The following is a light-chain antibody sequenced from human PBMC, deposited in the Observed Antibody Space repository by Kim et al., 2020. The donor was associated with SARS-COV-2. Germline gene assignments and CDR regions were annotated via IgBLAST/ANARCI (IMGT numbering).Light chain of an antibody. Sequence: EIVLTQSPGTLSLSPGERATLSCRASQSVSSSYLAWYQQKPGQAPRLLIYGASSRATGIPDRFSGSRSGTDFTLTISRLEPEDFAVYYCQQYGDSPWTFGQGTKVDIK. CDR2: GAS. CDR1: QSVSSSY. J-gene: IGKJ1*01. CDR3: QQYGDSPWT. V-gene: IGKV3-20*01.